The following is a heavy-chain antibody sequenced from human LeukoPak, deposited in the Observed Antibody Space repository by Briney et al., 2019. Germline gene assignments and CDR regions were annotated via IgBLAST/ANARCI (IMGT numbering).Heavy chain of an antibody. CDR1: GYTFTSYA. V-gene: IGHV1-8*03. J-gene: IGHJ6*03. CDR2: VDPYTGNT. Sequence: GASVKVSCKASGYTFTSYAMNWVRQATGQGLEWMGWVDPYTGNTGYAQKFQGRVTITRNTSISTAYMDLSSLKSEDTAVYYCAIRALRSSWSYYYYYMDVWGKGTTVTVSS. CDR3: AIRALRSSWSYYYYYMDV. D-gene: IGHD6-13*01.